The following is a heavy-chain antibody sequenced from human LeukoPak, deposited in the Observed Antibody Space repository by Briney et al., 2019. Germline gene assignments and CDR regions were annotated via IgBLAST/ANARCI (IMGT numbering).Heavy chain of an antibody. J-gene: IGHJ1*01. Sequence: SETLSLTCTDSGGSISSGGYYWSWLRQHPGKGLEWIGYIYYSGSTYYNPSLKSRVTISVDTSKNQFSLKLSSVTAADTAVYYCVSGSSGWLYFQHWGQGTLVTVSS. CDR2: IYYSGST. CDR1: GGSISSGGYY. D-gene: IGHD6-19*01. CDR3: VSGSSGWLYFQH. V-gene: IGHV4-31*03.